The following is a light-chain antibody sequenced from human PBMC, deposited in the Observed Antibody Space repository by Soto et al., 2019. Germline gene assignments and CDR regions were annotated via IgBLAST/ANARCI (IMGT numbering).Light chain of an antibody. CDR2: AAP. Sequence: DMQMTQAPSSMSAFVGDRVTITGRAIQGISYYLAWYQHKSGKVPKLLTYAAPTLQSAVPSRFSSSGSGTDFTLTISSLQPEDVATYYFQKYNSAPLTFGQGTKVEIK. V-gene: IGKV1-27*01. CDR1: QGISYY. J-gene: IGKJ1*01. CDR3: QKYNSAPLT.